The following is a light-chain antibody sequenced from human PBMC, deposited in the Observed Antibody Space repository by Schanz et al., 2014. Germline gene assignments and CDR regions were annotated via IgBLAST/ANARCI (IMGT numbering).Light chain of an antibody. V-gene: IGLV2-11*01. CDR2: NVN. CDR3: SSYTSSSTLV. CDR1: NSDVGGYDY. Sequence: QSALTQPRSVSGSPGQSVTISCTGTNSDVGGYDYVSWYQQHPGKAPKLLIYNVNERPSGVPDRFSGSKSGNTASLTISGLQAEDDADYYCSSYTSSSTLVFGTGTKVTVL. J-gene: IGLJ1*01.